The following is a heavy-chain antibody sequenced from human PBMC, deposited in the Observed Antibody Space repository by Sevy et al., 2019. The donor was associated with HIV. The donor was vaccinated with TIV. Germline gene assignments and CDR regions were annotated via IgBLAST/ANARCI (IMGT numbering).Heavy chain of an antibody. V-gene: IGHV1-8*01. CDR2: INPNTGKT. Sequence: ASVKVSCETSGYTFTSYEINWVRLVSGEGLEYMGWINPNTGKTGYVQKFQGRFTMTVDTSKTTAYMELSNLKPDYTAMYYCSRRAFNDYWGQGTLVTVSS. J-gene: IGHJ4*02. CDR1: GYTFTSYE. CDR3: SRRAFNDY.